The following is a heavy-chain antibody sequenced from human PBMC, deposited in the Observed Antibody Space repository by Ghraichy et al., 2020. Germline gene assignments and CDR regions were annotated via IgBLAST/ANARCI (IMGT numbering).Heavy chain of an antibody. CDR3: ARGYSPMTYYDFWSGYYWDKEGFLVDY. Sequence: ASVKVSCKASGYTFTSYYMHWVRQAPGQGLEWMGIINPSGGSTSYAQKFQGRVTMTRDTSTSTVYMELSSLRSEDTAVYYCARGYSPMTYYDFWSGYYWDKEGFLVDYWGQGTLVTVSS. V-gene: IGHV1-46*01. D-gene: IGHD3-3*01. J-gene: IGHJ4*02. CDR1: GYTFTSYY. CDR2: INPSGGST.